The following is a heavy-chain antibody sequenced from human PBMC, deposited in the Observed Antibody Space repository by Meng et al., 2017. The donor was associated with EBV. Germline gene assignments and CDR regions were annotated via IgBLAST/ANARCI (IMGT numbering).Heavy chain of an antibody. V-gene: IGHV1-69*01. CDR3: ASESGRGYTPDY. D-gene: IGHD3-10*01. J-gene: IGHJ4*02. CDR2: FLPRLGAP. CDR1: GGPFRYYA. Sequence: QGQLVQSAAEVKKPGSSVKVSCKTSGGPFRYYAISWVRQAPGQGLEWLGGFLPRLGAPSYAQKFHGRVKITADESTSTHYMDLSSLRSEDTAIYYCASESGRGYTPDYWGQGTLVTVSS.